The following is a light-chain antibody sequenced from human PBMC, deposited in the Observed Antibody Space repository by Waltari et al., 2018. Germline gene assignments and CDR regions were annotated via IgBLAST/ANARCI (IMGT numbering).Light chain of an antibody. V-gene: IGLV2-8*01. CDR3: SSYAGSNHLV. Sequence: QSALTQPPSASGSPGQSVTISCTGTSSDVGGYHYVSWYQHPPGKAPKLMVYEVNKRPSGVPDRFSGSKSGNTASLTVSGLQAEDESDYYCSSYAGSNHLVFGGGTKLTVL. CDR2: EVN. J-gene: IGLJ3*02. CDR1: SSDVGGYHY.